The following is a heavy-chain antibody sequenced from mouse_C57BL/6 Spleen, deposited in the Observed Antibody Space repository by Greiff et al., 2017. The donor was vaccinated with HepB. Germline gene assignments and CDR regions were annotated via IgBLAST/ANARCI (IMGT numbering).Heavy chain of an antibody. CDR3: ARDFITTVERRYFDY. J-gene: IGHJ2*01. CDR1: GYTFTSYW. CDR2: IDPSDSYT. D-gene: IGHD1-1*01. Sequence: QVQLQQPGAELVMPGASVKLSCKASGYTFTSYWMHWVKQRPGQGLEWIGEIDPSDSYTNYNQKFKGKSTLTVDKSSSTAYMQLSSLTSEDSAVYYCARDFITTVERRYFDYWGQGTTLTVSS. V-gene: IGHV1-69*01.